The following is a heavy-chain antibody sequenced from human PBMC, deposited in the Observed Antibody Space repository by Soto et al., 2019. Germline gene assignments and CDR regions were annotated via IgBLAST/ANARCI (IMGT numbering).Heavy chain of an antibody. Sequence: QVQLQESGPGLVKPSQTLSLTCTVSGGSISSGDYYWSWIRQPPGKGLEWIGYIYYSGSTYYNPTLKRRVTISVDTSKNQFSLKLSSVTAADTAVYYCAREGGIVGATTVDYWGQGTLVTVSS. D-gene: IGHD1-26*01. J-gene: IGHJ4*02. CDR2: IYYSGST. V-gene: IGHV4-30-4*01. CDR3: AREGGIVGATTVDY. CDR1: GGSISSGDYY.